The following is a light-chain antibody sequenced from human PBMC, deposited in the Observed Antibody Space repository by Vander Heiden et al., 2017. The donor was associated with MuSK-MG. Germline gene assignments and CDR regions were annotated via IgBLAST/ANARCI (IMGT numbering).Light chain of an antibody. CDR3: MQALQTPFT. CDR1: QSLLHRNGYNY. CDR2: LGS. V-gene: IGKV2-28*01. Sequence: DTVMTQSPLSLPVTPGEPASISCRSSQSLLHRNGYNYLDWYLQKPGQSPQLLIYLGSNRASGVPDRFSGSGSGTDFTLKISRVEAEDVGVYYCMQALQTPFTFGQRTRLEIK. J-gene: IGKJ5*01.